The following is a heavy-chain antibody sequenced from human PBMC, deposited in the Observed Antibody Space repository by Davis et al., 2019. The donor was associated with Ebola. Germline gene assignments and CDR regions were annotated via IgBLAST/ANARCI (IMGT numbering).Heavy chain of an antibody. D-gene: IGHD1-26*01. V-gene: IGHV1-24*01. CDR1: GYILTELS. J-gene: IGHJ3*01. CDR2: FDPQNNDI. Sequence: ASVTVSCKVSGYILTELSIHWVRQSPGQGLEWMGNFDPQNNDIIYAHKFEDRVTMTEDTSTHTAYMELSSLRSDDSAVYYCAAGGSRGGFDVWGQGTMVTVS. CDR3: AAGGSRGGFDV.